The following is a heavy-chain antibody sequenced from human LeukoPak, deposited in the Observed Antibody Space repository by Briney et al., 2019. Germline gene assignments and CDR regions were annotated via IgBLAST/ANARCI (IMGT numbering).Heavy chain of an antibody. J-gene: IGHJ4*02. CDR3: APTAEAYTSWWKV. CDR1: GYKFTDDY. D-gene: IGHD3-16*01. Sequence: ASVKVSCKAYGYKFTDDYMHWVRHAPGQGLEFMGWINPDSGFTNYAQKFKGRVTMTRDTSISTAYLEVRSLTSDDTAVYYCAPTAEAYTSWWKVWGQGTLVTVSS. V-gene: IGHV1-2*02. CDR2: INPDSGFT.